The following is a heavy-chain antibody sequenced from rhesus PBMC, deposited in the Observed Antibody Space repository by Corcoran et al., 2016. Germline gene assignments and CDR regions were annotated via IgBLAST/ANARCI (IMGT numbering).Heavy chain of an antibody. Sequence: QLQLQESGPGLVKPSETLSLTCAVSGYSISSGYGWRWIRQPPGKGLEWIGYISYSGSTSYNPSLKSRVTISRDTSKNQFSLKLSSVTAADTAVYYCARSRYSGSYLDYWGQGVLVTVSS. D-gene: IGHD3-16*01. CDR3: ARSRYSGSYLDY. V-gene: IGHV4-122*02. CDR1: GYSISSGYG. J-gene: IGHJ4*01. CDR2: ISYSGST.